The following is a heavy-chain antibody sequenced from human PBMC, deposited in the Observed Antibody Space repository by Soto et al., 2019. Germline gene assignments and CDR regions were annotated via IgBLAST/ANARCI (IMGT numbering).Heavy chain of an antibody. CDR1: GFTFSSYG. CDR3: AKGRGGAVAGYYYGMDV. Sequence: GGSLRLSCAASGFTFSSYGMHWVRQAPGKGLEWVAVISYDGSNKYYADSVKGRFTISRDNSKNTLYLQMNSLRAEDTAVYYCAKGRGGAVAGYYYGMDVWGQGTTVTVSS. V-gene: IGHV3-30*18. J-gene: IGHJ6*02. D-gene: IGHD6-19*01. CDR2: ISYDGSNK.